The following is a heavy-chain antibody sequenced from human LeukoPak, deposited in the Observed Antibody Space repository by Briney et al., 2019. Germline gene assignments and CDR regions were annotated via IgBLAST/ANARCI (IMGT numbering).Heavy chain of an antibody. CDR1: GGTFSSYA. J-gene: IGHJ6*03. V-gene: IGHV1-69*05. D-gene: IGHD5-12*01. Sequence: SVKVSCKASGGTFSSYAISWVRQAPGQGLEWMGGIIPIFGTANYAQKFQGRVTITRNTSISTAYMELSSLRSEDTAVYYCARGLPRLIVATTPDYYYYMDVWGKGTTVTVSS. CDR2: IIPIFGTA. CDR3: ARGLPRLIVATTPDYYYYMDV.